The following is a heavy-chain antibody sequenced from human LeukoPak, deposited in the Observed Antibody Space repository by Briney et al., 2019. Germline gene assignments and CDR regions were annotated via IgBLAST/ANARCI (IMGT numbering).Heavy chain of an antibody. J-gene: IGHJ4*02. Sequence: ASVKVSCKASGYTFITSDISWERQASGQGLEWMGYMDPRSGHTEYTQKFQRRITMTRDTTTSTAYKELSSLTPDDTAIYYCTRKLRLDEHWGQGTLVAVSS. CDR3: TRKLRLDEH. D-gene: IGHD1-7*01. CDR2: MDPRSGHT. CDR1: GYTFITSD. V-gene: IGHV1-8*02.